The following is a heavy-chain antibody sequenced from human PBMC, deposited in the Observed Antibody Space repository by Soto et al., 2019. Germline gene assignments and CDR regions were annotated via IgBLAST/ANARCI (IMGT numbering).Heavy chain of an antibody. D-gene: IGHD4-17*01. Sequence: GGSLRLSCAASGFTFSGYAMHWVRQAPGKGLEWVAIISFDGSNRYYADSVEGRFTISRDNSKDTLYLQVNSLRAEDTAVYSCARALGFYGANYIDFWGQGTLVTVSS. CDR3: ARALGFYGANYIDF. V-gene: IGHV3-30-3*01. CDR2: ISFDGSNR. J-gene: IGHJ4*02. CDR1: GFTFSGYA.